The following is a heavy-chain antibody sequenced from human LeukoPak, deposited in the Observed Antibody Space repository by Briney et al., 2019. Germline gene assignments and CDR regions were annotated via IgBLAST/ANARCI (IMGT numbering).Heavy chain of an antibody. J-gene: IGHJ4*02. Sequence: SETLSLTCTVSGGSISSYYWSWIRQPPGKGLEWMGYIYYSGSTNYNPSLKSRVTISVDTSKNQFSLKLSSVTAADTDVYYCASSYYYGSGIYYNSFDYWGQGTLVTVSS. D-gene: IGHD3-10*01. CDR1: GGSISSYY. CDR2: IYYSGST. CDR3: ASSYYYGSGIYYNSFDY. V-gene: IGHV4-59*01.